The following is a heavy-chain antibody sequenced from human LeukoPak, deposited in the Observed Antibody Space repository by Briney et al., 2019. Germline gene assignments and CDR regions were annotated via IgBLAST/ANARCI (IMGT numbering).Heavy chain of an antibody. CDR2: IRSKAYGGTT. Sequence: TGGSLRLSCTASGCTFGDYAMSWFRQAPGKGLEWVGFIRSKAYGGTTEYAASVKGRFTISRDDYKSIAYLQMNSLKAEDTAVYYCTRGPDFGDYYYGMDVWGQGTTVTVSS. V-gene: IGHV3-49*03. D-gene: IGHD3-16*01. CDR3: TRGPDFGDYYYGMDV. CDR1: GCTFGDYA. J-gene: IGHJ6*02.